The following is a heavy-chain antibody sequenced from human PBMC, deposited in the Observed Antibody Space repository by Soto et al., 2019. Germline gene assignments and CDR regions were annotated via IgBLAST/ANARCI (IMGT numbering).Heavy chain of an antibody. CDR3: ARVPDV. J-gene: IGHJ6*02. V-gene: IGHV4-30-2*01. CDR2: IYHSGST. CDR1: GGSISSGGYS. Sequence: SETLSLTCTVSGGSISSGGYSWGWIRQPPGRGLEWIGYIYHSGSTYYNPSLKSRVTISVDRSKNQFSLKLSSVTAADTAVYYCARVPDVWGQGTTVTVSS.